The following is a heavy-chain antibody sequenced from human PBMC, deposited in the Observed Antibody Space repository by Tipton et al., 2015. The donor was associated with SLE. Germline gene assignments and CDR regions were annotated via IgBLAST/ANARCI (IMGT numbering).Heavy chain of an antibody. CDR2: IYYTGSS. CDR1: GGAVSSYY. D-gene: IGHD2-8*01. CDR3: ARGFGVALDY. V-gene: IGHV4-59*02. J-gene: IGHJ4*02. Sequence: GLVKPSETLFLTCTVSGGAVSSYYWSWIRQPPGKGLEWIGYIYYTGSSNHNPSLKGRVTMSVDTSKNQFSLNLTSVTAADTAVYYCARGFGVALDYWGQGRLVTVSS.